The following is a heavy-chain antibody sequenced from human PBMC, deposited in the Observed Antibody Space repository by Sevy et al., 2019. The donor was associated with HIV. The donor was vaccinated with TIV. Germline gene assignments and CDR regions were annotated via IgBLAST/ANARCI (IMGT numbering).Heavy chain of an antibody. V-gene: IGHV1-18*01. CDR3: ARVRYYDILTGYSALFDY. J-gene: IGHJ4*02. CDR2: ISDYNGNT. D-gene: IGHD3-9*01. CDR1: GYTFTSYG. Sequence: ASVKVSCKASGYTFTSYGISWVRQAPGQGLEWMGWISDYNGNTNDAQKLQGRVTMTTDTSTSTAYMELRSLRSDDTAVYYCARVRYYDILTGYSALFDYWGQGTLVTVSS.